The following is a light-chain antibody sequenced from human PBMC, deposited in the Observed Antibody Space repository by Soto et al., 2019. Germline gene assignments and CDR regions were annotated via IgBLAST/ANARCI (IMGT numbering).Light chain of an antibody. CDR2: EVT. CDR1: SSDVGGYNY. J-gene: IGLJ1*01. CDR3: SSYTRTTSLV. V-gene: IGLV2-14*01. Sequence: QSALTQPASVSGSPGQSITISCTGTSSDVGGYNYVSWYQQYPGKAPKLLIYEVTYRPSGVSNRFSGSKSGDTASLSISGLQAEDEADYYCSSYTRTTSLVFGTGTKVTVL.